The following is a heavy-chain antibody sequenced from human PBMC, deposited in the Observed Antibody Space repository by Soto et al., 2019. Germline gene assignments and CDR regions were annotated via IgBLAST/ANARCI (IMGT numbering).Heavy chain of an antibody. CDR3: ARPRGVVPAAIDPHYFDY. CDR2: IYPGDSDT. J-gene: IGHJ4*02. D-gene: IGHD2-2*01. CDR1: GYSFTSYW. Sequence: EVQLVQSGAEVKKPGESLKISCKGSGYSFTSYWIGWVRQMPGKGLEWMGIIYPGDSDTRYSPSFQGQVTISADKSISTAYLQWSSLKASGTAMYYCARPRGVVPAAIDPHYFDYWGQGTLVTVSS. V-gene: IGHV5-51*03.